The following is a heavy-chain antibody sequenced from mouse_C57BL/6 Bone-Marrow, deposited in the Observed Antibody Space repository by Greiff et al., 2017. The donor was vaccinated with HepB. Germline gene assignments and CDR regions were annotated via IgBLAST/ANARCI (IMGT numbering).Heavy chain of an antibody. CDR1: GFTFSSYA. V-gene: IGHV5-4*01. CDR2: ISDGGSYT. J-gene: IGHJ4*01. Sequence: VQLKESGGGLVKPGGSLKLSCAASGFTFSSYAMSWVRQTPEKRLEWVATISDGGSYTYYPDNVKGRFTISRDNAKNHLYLQMSHLKSEDTAMYYCAREGRPPEAMDYWGQGTSVTVSS. CDR3: AREGRPPEAMDY.